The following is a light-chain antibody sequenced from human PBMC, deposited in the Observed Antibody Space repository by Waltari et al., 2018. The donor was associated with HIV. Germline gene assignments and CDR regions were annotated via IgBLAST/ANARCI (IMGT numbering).Light chain of an antibody. CDR3: CSYAGSSTYI. Sequence: QSALTQPASVSGSRGQSVTIFCNGTSSDVGKYKLRSWYQQSPGKAPNVVIYDVTDRPSGVSSRFSASKSGNTASLTISGLQPQDEGDYFCCSYAGSSTYIFGSGTLVTVL. J-gene: IGLJ1*01. V-gene: IGLV2-23*02. CDR1: SSDVGKYKL. CDR2: DVT.